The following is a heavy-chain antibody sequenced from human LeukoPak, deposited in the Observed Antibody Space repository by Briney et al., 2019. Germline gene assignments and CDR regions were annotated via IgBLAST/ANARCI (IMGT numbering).Heavy chain of an antibody. Sequence: PSETLSLTCAVYGGSFSGYYWSWIRQPPGKGLEWIGYIYYSGSTNYNPSLKSRVTISVDTSKNQFSLKLSSVTAADTAVYYCASANGSGSSFDYWGQGTLVTVSS. CDR3: ASANGSGSSFDY. V-gene: IGHV4-59*01. J-gene: IGHJ4*02. D-gene: IGHD3-10*01. CDR1: GGSFSGYY. CDR2: IYYSGST.